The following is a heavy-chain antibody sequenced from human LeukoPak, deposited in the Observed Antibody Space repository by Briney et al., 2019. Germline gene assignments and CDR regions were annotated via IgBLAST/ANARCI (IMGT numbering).Heavy chain of an antibody. Sequence: PRGSPRLSCAAPGFTFSTYWMHWVCQAPGKGLVWVSRINSDGSSTSYADSVKGRFTISRDNAKNTLYLQMNSLRAEDTAVYYCASRLDSSGWYVFDYGGQGNLVTVSS. CDR2: INSDGSST. D-gene: IGHD6-19*01. CDR1: GFTFSTYW. V-gene: IGHV3-74*01. CDR3: ASRLDSSGWYVFDY. J-gene: IGHJ4*02.